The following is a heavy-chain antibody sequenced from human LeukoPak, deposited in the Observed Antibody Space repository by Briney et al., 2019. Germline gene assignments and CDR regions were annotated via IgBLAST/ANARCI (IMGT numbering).Heavy chain of an antibody. V-gene: IGHV3-48*04. CDR2: ISSSSSTI. D-gene: IGHD1-14*01. CDR1: GFTFSSYS. CDR3: AREEMGGTTRSGALT. Sequence: PGGSLRLSCAASGFTFSSYSMNWVRQAPGKGLEWVSYISSSSSTIYYADSVKGRFTISRDNAKNSLYLQMNSLRAEDTAVYYCAREEMGGTTRSGALTWGQGTLVTVSS. J-gene: IGHJ5*02.